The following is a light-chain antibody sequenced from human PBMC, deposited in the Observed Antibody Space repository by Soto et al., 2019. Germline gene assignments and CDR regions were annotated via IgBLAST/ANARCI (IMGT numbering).Light chain of an antibody. CDR3: QQLNTYPWT. Sequence: PLTQSPSSLSASVGDRVTITCRASQVINSYLVWYQQKPGKTPKLLIYAASTLQSGVPSRFSGSGSGTDFTLTISSLQPEDFATYYCQQLNTYPWTFGLGTKVEI. J-gene: IGKJ1*01. CDR2: AAS. CDR1: QVINSY. V-gene: IGKV1-9*01.